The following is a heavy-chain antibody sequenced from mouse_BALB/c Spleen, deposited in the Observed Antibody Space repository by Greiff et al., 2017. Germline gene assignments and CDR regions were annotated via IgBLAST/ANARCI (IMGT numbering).Heavy chain of an antibody. CDR1: GFTFSSYA. CDR2: ISSGGST. D-gene: IGHD1-2*01. CDR3: ARNYGYTYAMEE. V-gene: IGHV5-6-5*01. Sequence: EVMLVESGGGLVKPGGSLKLSCAASGFTFSSYAMSWVRQTPEKRLEWVATISSGGSTYYPDSVKGRFTISRDNARNILYLQITSLRSEDTAMYYCARNYGYTYAMEEWGQGTSDTVSS. J-gene: IGHJ4*01.